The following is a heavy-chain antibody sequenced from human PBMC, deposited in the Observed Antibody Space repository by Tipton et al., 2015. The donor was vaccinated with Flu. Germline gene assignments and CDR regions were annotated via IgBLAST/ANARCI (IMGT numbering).Heavy chain of an antibody. J-gene: IGHJ4*02. CDR3: ARHGGYASPAGY. CDR1: GGSINNYY. CDR2: VSYSGNT. Sequence: TLSLTCTVSGGSINNYYWSWIRQPPGKGLEWIGYVSYSGNTNYNPSLKSRLTISVDSSKSQFSLKLSSVTAADSAVYYCARHGGYASPAGYWGQGTLVTVSS. D-gene: IGHD2-15*01. V-gene: IGHV4-59*08.